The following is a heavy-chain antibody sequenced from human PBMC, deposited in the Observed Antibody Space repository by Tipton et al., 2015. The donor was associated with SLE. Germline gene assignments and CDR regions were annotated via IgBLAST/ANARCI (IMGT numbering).Heavy chain of an antibody. CDR2: IRYDGSNK. CDR3: AKDRRWQLEGYYFDY. Sequence: SLRLSCAASGFTFSSYGMHWVRQAPGKGLEWVAFIRYDGSNKYYADSVKGRFTISRDNSKNTLYLQMNSLRAEDTAVYYCAKDRRWQLEGYYFDYWGQGTLVTVSS. D-gene: IGHD6-6*01. J-gene: IGHJ4*02. CDR1: GFTFSSYG. V-gene: IGHV3-30*02.